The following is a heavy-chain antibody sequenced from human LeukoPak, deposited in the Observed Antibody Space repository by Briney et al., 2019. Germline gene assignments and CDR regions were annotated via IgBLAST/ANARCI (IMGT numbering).Heavy chain of an antibody. D-gene: IGHD5-12*01. V-gene: IGHV3-49*04. Sequence: QPGRSLRLSCTTSGFTFGDSAMSWVRQAPGKGLEWVSLIRNKAFGRTTEYAASVKGRFIVSTDDSKSIAYLEMNRLKTEDTAVYFCSRGGIVATIGYAFDIWGQGTMVTVAS. CDR1: GFTFGDSA. CDR2: IRNKAFGRTT. CDR3: SRGGIVATIGYAFDI. J-gene: IGHJ3*02.